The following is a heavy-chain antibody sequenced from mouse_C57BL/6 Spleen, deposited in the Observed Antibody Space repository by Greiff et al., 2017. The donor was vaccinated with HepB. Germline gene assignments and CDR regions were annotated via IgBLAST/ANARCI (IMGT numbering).Heavy chain of an antibody. V-gene: IGHV5-4*01. CDR3: ARDYDYPYYFDY. CDR1: GFTFSSYA. J-gene: IGHJ2*01. Sequence: EVHLVESGGGLVKPGGSLKLSCAASGFTFSSYAMSWVRQTPEKRLEWVATISDGGSYTYYPDNVKGRFTISRDNAKNNLYLQMSHLKSEDTAMYYCARDYDYPYYFDYWGQGTTLTVSS. CDR2: ISDGGSYT. D-gene: IGHD2-4*01.